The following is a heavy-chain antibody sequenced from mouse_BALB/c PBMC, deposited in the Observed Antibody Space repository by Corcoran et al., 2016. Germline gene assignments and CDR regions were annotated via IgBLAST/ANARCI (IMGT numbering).Heavy chain of an antibody. CDR1: GFNIKDTY. Sequence: EVQLQQSGAELVKPGASVKLSCTASGFNIKDTYMHWVKQRPEQGLEWIGRIDPANGNTKYDTKFQGKATITADTSSNTAYLQLSSLTAEDTAVYYCARFLAYWGQGTLVTVSA. J-gene: IGHJ3*01. CDR2: IDPANGNT. CDR3: ARFLAY. V-gene: IGHV14-3*02.